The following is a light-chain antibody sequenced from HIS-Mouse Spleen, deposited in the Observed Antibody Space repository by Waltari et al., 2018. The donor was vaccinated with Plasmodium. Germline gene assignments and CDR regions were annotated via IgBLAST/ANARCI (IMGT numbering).Light chain of an antibody. V-gene: IGLV8-61*01. CDR1: SASVSTIYY. CDR2: STN. CDR3: VLYMGSGIWV. Sequence: QTVVTQEPSFSVSPGGTVTLTCGLSSASVSTIYYPSRYQQTPGQAPHTLISSTNTRSSGVPDRFSGSILGNKAALTITGAQADDESDYYCVLYMGSGIWVFGGGTKLTVL. J-gene: IGLJ2*01.